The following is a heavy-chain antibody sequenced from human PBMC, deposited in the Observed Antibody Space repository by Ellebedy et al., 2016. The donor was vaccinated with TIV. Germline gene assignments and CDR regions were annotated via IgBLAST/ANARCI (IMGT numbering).Heavy chain of an antibody. J-gene: IGHJ4*02. CDR3: ARDFSRQYDY. Sequence: GESLKISXAASGFTFSSYWMHWVRQAPGKGLVWVSRISSDGSDTKYADSVKGRFTISRDSAKNTLYLHMNSMTAEDTAVYYYARDFSRQYDYWGQGTLVTVSS. CDR2: ISSDGSDT. V-gene: IGHV3-74*03. CDR1: GFTFSSYW.